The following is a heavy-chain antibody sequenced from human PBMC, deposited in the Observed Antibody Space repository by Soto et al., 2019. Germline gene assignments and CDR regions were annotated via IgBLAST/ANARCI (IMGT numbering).Heavy chain of an antibody. Sequence: ASVKVSCTASGYTFTSYGISWVRQAPGQGLEWMGWISAYNGNTNYAQKLQGRVTMTTDTSTSTAYMELRSLRSDDTAVYYCARAAYGAYWGGDCYKGDFDLWGRGTLVTVSS. J-gene: IGHJ2*01. CDR1: GYTFTSYG. V-gene: IGHV1-18*01. CDR3: ARAAYGAYWGGDCYKGDFDL. D-gene: IGHD2-21*02. CDR2: ISAYNGNT.